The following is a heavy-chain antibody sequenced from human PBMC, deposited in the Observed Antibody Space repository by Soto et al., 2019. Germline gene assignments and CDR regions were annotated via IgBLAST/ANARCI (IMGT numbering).Heavy chain of an antibody. Sequence: EVQLVESGGGLVQPGGSLRLSCAASGITVSNNYMSWFRQASGKGLEWVSAISPAGDTYYADSVKGRFTISRDNSKNTLYFQMNSLRAEDTAVYYCARGPPGSGSYSYDYWGQGTLVTVSS. CDR3: ARGPPGSGSYSYDY. D-gene: IGHD3-10*01. CDR2: ISPAGDT. J-gene: IGHJ4*02. V-gene: IGHV3-66*01. CDR1: GITVSNNY.